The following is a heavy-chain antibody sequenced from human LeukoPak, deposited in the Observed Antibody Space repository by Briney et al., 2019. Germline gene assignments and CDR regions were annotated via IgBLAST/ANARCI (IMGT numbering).Heavy chain of an antibody. CDR2: VKGHGTST. V-gene: IGHV3-74*01. CDR3: ATGLISAYEI. J-gene: IGHJ3*02. D-gene: IGHD3-16*01. CDR1: GLTFINYC. Sequence: GGSLRLSCAASGLTFINYCMHWVRQAPGKGLVWVSRVKGHGTSTIYADFVKGRFTISRDNAKNTIYLQMNSLRSDGTAVYYCATGLISAYEIWGQGTMLTVSS.